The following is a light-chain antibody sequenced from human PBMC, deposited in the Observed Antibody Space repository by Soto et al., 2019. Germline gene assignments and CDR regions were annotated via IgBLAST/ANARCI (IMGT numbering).Light chain of an antibody. CDR3: QQSYTTPLT. CDR2: GAN. Sequence: DIQMTQTPSSLSASVGDRVTITCRASQSISYDLNWYRQKPGKAPRLLIYGANSLESGVPLRFSGSGSRTDFTLTINNLQPEDFANYYCQQSYTTPLTSGGGTKVDIK. V-gene: IGKV1-39*01. J-gene: IGKJ4*01. CDR1: QSISYD.